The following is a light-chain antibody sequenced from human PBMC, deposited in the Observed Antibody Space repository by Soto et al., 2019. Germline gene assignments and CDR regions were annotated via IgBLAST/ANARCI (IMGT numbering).Light chain of an antibody. CDR2: DAS. CDR3: QQYNNWPPWT. CDR1: QSIRTD. J-gene: IGKJ1*01. Sequence: DIVMTQSPATLSVSPGERATLSCMASQSIRTDLAWYQQKSGQGPRLLIYDASTRATGIPARFSGSGSGTEFTLTISSLQSEDFAVYYCQQYNNWPPWTFGQGTKVDIK. V-gene: IGKV3D-15*01.